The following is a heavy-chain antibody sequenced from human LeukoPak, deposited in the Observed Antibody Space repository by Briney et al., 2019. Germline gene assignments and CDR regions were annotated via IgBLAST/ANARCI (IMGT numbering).Heavy chain of an antibody. J-gene: IGHJ3*02. CDR2: FRSKTYGGTT. D-gene: IGHD7-27*01. Sequence: GGSLRLSCAASGFTFGDYTMNWVRQAPGKGLEWVAFFRSKTYGGTTEYAASVKDRFIISRDDSESIVYLQMNSLKAEDTAMYYCTRVSGAPAFDIWGQGTMVTVSS. CDR1: GFTFGDYT. V-gene: IGHV3-49*04. CDR3: TRVSGAPAFDI.